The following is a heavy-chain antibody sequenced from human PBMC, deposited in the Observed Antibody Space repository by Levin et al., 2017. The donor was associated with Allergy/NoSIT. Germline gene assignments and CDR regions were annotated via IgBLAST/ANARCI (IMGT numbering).Heavy chain of an antibody. J-gene: IGHJ6*03. D-gene: IGHD3-10*01. CDR1: GGSISSSSYY. CDR2: IYYSGST. CDR3: ARRITMVQGVPLNYYYDYYMDG. Sequence: SETLSLTCTVSGGSISSSSYYWGWIRQPPGKGLEWIGSIYYSGSTYYNPSLKSRVTISVDTSKNQFSLKLSSVTAADTAVYYCARRITMVQGVPLNYYYDYYMDGWGKGTTVTVSS. V-gene: IGHV4-39*01.